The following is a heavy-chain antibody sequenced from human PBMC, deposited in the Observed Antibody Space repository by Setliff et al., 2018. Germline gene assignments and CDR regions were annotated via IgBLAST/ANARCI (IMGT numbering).Heavy chain of an antibody. V-gene: IGHV3-7*01. CDR2: INQDGSQK. D-gene: IGHD3-22*01. J-gene: IGHJ4*02. CDR3: ARDDGILYDSSGYSVGYFDY. CDR1: GLTFSTYW. Sequence: GGSLRLSCAASGLTFSTYWMSWVRQAPGKGLEWVANINQDGSQKYYVGSVRGRFTISRDNAKSSLYLQMNSLRGEDTAMYYCARDDGILYDSSGYSVGYFDYWGLGTPVTVSS.